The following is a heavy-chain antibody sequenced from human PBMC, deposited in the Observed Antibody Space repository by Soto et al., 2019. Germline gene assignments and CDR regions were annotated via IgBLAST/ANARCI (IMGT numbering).Heavy chain of an antibody. Sequence: EVQLLESGGGLIQPGGTLRLSCAASGFTPTNYPMNWVRQAPGKGLEWVSGIFGGGSTTFYADAVRGRFIISRDDSKNTLYLHLTGLRVEDTAIYYCARVTLQQQVYGMDVWGQGTAVTVSS. D-gene: IGHD1-1*01. CDR2: IFGGGSTT. J-gene: IGHJ6*01. CDR3: ARVTLQQQVYGMDV. CDR1: GFTPTNYP. V-gene: IGHV3-23*01.